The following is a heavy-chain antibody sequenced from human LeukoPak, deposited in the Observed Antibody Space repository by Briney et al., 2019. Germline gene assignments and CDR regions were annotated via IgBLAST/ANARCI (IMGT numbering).Heavy chain of an antibody. CDR1: DDSIGNYY. CDR2: IYFSGST. V-gene: IGHV4-59*01. CDR3: ARVGGSNFYNYGMDV. J-gene: IGHJ6*02. Sequence: PTETLSLTCTVSDDSIGNYYWSWIRQSPGKGLEWIGYIYFSGSTNYNPSLKRRVTMSVVTSKNQFSLRLTSVTAADTATYYCARVGGSNFYNYGMDVWGQGTTVIVSS. D-gene: IGHD4-11*01.